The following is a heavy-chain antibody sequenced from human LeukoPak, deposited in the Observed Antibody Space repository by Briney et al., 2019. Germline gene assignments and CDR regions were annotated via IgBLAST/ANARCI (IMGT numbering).Heavy chain of an antibody. J-gene: IGHJ4*02. D-gene: IGHD1/OR15-1a*01. CDR3: ARSPRGNWDSENY. V-gene: IGHV3-7*01. CDR1: GFTFSSCW. CDR2: IKQDGSKK. Sequence: PGGSLTLSCAASGFTFSSCWMNWVRQAPGKGLEWVANIKQDGSKKYYVDSVKGRFTISRDNAENSLYLQMNSLRAEDTAVYYYARSPRGNWDSENYWGQGTLVTVSS.